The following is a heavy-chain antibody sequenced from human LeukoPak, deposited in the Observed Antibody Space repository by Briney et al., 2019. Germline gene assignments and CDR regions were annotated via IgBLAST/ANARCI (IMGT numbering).Heavy chain of an antibody. CDR2: IYHSGST. CDR1: GGSISSSSYY. Sequence: PSETLSLTCTVSGGSISSSSYYWGWIRQPPGKGLEWIGSIYHSGSTYYNPSLKSRVTISVDTSKNQFSLKLSSVTAADTAVYYCAKLVDYAYFDYWGQGTLVTVSS. V-gene: IGHV4-39*01. J-gene: IGHJ4*02. D-gene: IGHD4-17*01. CDR3: AKLVDYAYFDY.